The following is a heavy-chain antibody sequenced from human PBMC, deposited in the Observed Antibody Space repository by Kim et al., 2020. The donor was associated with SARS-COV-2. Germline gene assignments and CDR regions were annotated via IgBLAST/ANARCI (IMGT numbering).Heavy chain of an antibody. CDR1: GYTFSDYA. J-gene: IGHJ6*03. V-gene: IGHV1-3*01. Sequence: ASVKVSCKASGYTFSDYAVHWVRQASGQSLEWMGWISADRSSTQSSLKFQGTQYSQKFQCRVTITRDTSASTSYMELTSLASDYTAVSYCARVYY. CDR3: ARVYY. CDR2: ISADRSSTQSSLKFQGT.